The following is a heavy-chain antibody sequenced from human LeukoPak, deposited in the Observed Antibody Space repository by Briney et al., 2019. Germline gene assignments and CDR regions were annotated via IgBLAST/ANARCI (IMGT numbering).Heavy chain of an antibody. CDR1: GYAFTGYY. J-gene: IGHJ1*01. D-gene: IGHD3-22*01. V-gene: IGHV1-69*05. CDR3: ASVQFYDSSGYYYPEH. CDR2: IIPIFGTA. Sequence: GASVKVSCKASGYAFTGYYMHWVRQAPGQGLEWMGGIIPIFGTANYAQKFQGRVTITTDESTSTAYMELSSLRSEDTAVYYCASVQFYDSSGYYYPEHWGQGTLVTVSS.